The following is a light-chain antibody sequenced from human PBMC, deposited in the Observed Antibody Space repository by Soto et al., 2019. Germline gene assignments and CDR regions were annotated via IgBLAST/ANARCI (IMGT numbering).Light chain of an antibody. CDR2: GAS. Sequence: EIVLTQSPGTLSLSPGERATLSCRASQSVSSSHLAWYQQKPGQAPRLLIYGASSRATGIPDRFSGSGSGTDFTLTISRLEPEDFAVYYCQQYGSSPQSFGQGTKLVIK. CDR3: QQYGSSPQS. CDR1: QSVSSSH. J-gene: IGKJ2*01. V-gene: IGKV3-20*01.